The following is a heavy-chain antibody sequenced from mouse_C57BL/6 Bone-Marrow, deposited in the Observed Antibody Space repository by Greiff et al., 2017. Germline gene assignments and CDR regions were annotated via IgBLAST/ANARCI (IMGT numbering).Heavy chain of an antibody. Sequence: EVQLVESGGGLVKPGGSLKLSCAASGFTFSSYAMSWVRQTPEKRLEWVATFSDGGSYTYYPDNVKGRFTIYRDNAKNNLYLQMSHLKSEDTAMYYCARDRGYYYGSSYDYWGQGTTLTVSS. CDR3: ARDRGYYYGSSYDY. CDR1: GFTFSSYA. J-gene: IGHJ2*01. D-gene: IGHD1-1*01. V-gene: IGHV5-4*01. CDR2: FSDGGSYT.